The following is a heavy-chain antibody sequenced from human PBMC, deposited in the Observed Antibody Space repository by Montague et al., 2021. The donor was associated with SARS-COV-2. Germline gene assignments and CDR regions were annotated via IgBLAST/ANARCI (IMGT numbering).Heavy chain of an antibody. D-gene: IGHD6-6*01. J-gene: IGHJ4*02. Sequence: KYNPSLKSRVTISVDTSKNQFSLKLSSVTAADTAVYFCARGGIAGRGHYFDYWGQGTLVTVSS. CDR3: ARGGIAGRGHYFDY. V-gene: IGHV4-34*01.